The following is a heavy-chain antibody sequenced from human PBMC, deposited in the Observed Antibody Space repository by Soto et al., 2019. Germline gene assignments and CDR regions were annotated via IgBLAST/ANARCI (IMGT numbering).Heavy chain of an antibody. CDR2: MNANRGNT. J-gene: IGHJ4*02. V-gene: IGHV1-8*01. D-gene: IGHD5-12*01. Sequence: QVQLVQSGAEVKKPGASVKVSCKASGYTFTSYAINWVRQATGQGLEWMGWMNANRGNTGYAQKFQGRVTMTRNTSISTAYGELSSLRSEATAVYYCARDGGYVKPPLCYWGQGTLVTVSS. CDR1: GYTFTSYA. CDR3: ARDGGYVKPPLCY.